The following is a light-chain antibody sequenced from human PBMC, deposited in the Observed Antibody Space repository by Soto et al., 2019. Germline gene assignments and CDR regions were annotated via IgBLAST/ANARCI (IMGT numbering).Light chain of an antibody. CDR2: EAS. CDR1: QSVSSY. V-gene: IGKV3-11*01. Sequence: EIVLTQSPATLSLSPGERATLSCRASQSVSSYLAWYQQKPGQPPRLLIYEASNRVTGIPARFSGSGSGTDFTLTISSLEPEDFAVYYCQQRSNLLTFGGGTKVEIK. J-gene: IGKJ4*01. CDR3: QQRSNLLT.